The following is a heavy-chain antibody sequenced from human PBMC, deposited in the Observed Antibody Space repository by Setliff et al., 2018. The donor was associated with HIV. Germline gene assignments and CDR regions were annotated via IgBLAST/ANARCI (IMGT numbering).Heavy chain of an antibody. CDR2: IFYSGSI. D-gene: IGHD2-21*02. CDR1: GDSMISRPYY. V-gene: IGHV4-39*01. J-gene: IGHJ4*02. CDR3: ARFSVVVTAPGY. Sequence: TSETLSLTCTVSGDSMISRPYYWGWIRQSPGEGLEWIGNIFYSGSIYSNPSLKSRINLSIDTSKNQFSLKLTSVTAADTAVYYCARFSVVVTAPGYWGRGTLVTVSS.